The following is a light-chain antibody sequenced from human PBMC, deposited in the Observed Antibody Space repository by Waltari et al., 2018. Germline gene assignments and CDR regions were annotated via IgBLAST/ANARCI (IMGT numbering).Light chain of an antibody. CDR1: PNINNY. V-gene: IGKV1-39*01. CDR3: VQTYRPPH. Sequence: DIQMTQSPSSLSASVGDRVTITCRASPNINNYLHCYQQKPGKAPKVLIYAAYNLQNGVPSRVHGRGSGTDFFLPLRNLPPEDFANFFCVQTYRPPHFGQGTRLDVK. J-gene: IGKJ5*01. CDR2: AAY.